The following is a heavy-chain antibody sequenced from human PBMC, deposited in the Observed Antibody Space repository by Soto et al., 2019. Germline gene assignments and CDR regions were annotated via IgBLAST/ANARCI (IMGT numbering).Heavy chain of an antibody. Sequence: QVHLVQSGAEVKKPGASVKVSCKASGYTFTDYYIHWVRQAPGQGLEWMGWINPPSSGANIAQKFEGWVTLTRDTSVRTVYMEMGWLKSNDTAVYYCTRDYYDGSASYGFDLWGQGTLVTVSS. J-gene: IGHJ3*01. CDR2: INPPSSGA. CDR3: TRDYYDGSASYGFDL. V-gene: IGHV1-2*04. CDR1: GYTFTDYY. D-gene: IGHD3-22*01.